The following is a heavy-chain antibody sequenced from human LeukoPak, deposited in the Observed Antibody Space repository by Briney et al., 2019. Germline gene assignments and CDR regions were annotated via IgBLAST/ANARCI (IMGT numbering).Heavy chain of an antibody. CDR3: ARHMGLGYSYGYPYFDY. V-gene: IGHV4-59*08. D-gene: IGHD5-18*01. Sequence: SETLSLTCTVSGRSISSYYWSWIRQPPGKGLEWIGYIYYSGSTHYNPSLKSRVTISVDPSKNQFSLKLSSVTAADTAVYYCARHMGLGYSYGYPYFDYWGQGTLVTVSS. CDR2: IYYSGST. J-gene: IGHJ4*02. CDR1: GRSISSYY.